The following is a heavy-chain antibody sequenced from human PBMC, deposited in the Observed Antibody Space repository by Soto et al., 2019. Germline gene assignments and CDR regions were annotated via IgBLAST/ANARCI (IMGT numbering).Heavy chain of an antibody. D-gene: IGHD3-3*01. CDR3: ARDQGNTIFGVVSTSYYYCGMDV. J-gene: IGHJ6*02. CDR1: GGTFSSYA. Sequence: SVKVSCKASGGTFSSYAISWVRQAPGQGLEWMGGIIPIFGTANYAQKFQGRVTITADKSTSTAYMELSSLRSEDTAVYYCARDQGNTIFGVVSTSYYYCGMDVWGQGTTVTVSS. CDR2: IIPIFGTA. V-gene: IGHV1-69*06.